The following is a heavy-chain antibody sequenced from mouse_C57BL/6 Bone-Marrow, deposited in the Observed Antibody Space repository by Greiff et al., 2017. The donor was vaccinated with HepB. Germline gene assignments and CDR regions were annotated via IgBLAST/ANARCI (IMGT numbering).Heavy chain of an antibody. CDR2: IYPGDGDT. Sequence: VQLQQSGPELVKPGASVKISCKASGYAFSSSWMNWVKQRPGKGLEWIGRIYPGDGDTNYNGKFKGKATLTADKSSSTAYMQLSSLTSEDSAVYCCASGGGDYIDYWGQGTTLTVSS. CDR1: GYAFSSSW. CDR3: ASGGGDYIDY. V-gene: IGHV1-82*01. J-gene: IGHJ2*01.